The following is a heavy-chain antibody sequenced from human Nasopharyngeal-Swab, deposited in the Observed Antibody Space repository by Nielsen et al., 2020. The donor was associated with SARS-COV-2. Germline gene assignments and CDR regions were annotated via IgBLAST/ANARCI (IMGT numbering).Heavy chain of an antibody. V-gene: IGHV3-23*01. Sequence: GGSLRLSCAASGITFSTYAMSWVRQAPGKGLEWVSVIGGSGGGTRYADSVKGRFTISRDNAKNTLYLQMNSLRAEDTAVYYCAFADFDYWGQGTLVTVSS. CDR2: IGGSGGGT. CDR3: AFADFDY. D-gene: IGHD3-3*01. J-gene: IGHJ4*02. CDR1: GITFSTYA.